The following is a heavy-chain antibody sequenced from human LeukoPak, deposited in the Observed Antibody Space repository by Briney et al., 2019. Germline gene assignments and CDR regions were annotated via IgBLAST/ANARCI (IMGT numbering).Heavy chain of an antibody. V-gene: IGHV1-69*13. CDR3: ARDRYGVVLYNWFDP. D-gene: IGHD3-3*01. Sequence: ASVKVSCKASGGTFSSYAISWLRQAPGQGLEWVGGINPIFGTANYAQKFQGRVTITADESTSTAYMELSSLRSEDTAVYYCARDRYGVVLYNWFDPWGQGTLVTVSS. CDR1: GGTFSSYA. CDR2: INPIFGTA. J-gene: IGHJ5*02.